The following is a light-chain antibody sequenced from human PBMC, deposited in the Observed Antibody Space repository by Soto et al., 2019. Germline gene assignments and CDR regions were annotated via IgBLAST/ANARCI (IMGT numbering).Light chain of an antibody. J-gene: IGKJ1*01. Sequence: EVVMTQSPATLSVSPGERATLSCRASQSVRSNLTWYQQEPGQAPRLLIYDTSTRATGIPARFSASGSGTDFTLTISDVQPEDFALYYCHQRQSWPRTFGQGTKVDI. CDR1: QSVRSN. V-gene: IGKV3D-15*01. CDR3: HQRQSWPRT. CDR2: DTS.